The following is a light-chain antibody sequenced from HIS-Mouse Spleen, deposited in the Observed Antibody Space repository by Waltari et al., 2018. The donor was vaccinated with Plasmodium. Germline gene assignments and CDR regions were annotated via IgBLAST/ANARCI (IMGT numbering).Light chain of an antibody. CDR2: EDR. CDR3: YSTDSSGNHLWV. V-gene: IGLV3-10*01. CDR1: ALPKKY. J-gene: IGLJ3*02. Sequence: SYELTQPPSVSVSPGQTARITCPGDALPKKYAYWYQQKSGQAPVLVIYEDRKRPPGIPERFSGSSSGTMATLTISGAQVEDEADYYCYSTDSSGNHLWVFGGGTKLTVL.